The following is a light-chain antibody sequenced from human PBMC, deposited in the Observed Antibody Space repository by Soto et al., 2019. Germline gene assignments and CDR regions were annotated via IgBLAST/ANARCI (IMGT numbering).Light chain of an antibody. CDR2: AVS. CDR3: QQYTNWPIT. V-gene: IGKV3-15*01. CDR1: QTVHNN. Sequence: EVVMTQSPATLSVSPGESVTLSCRASQTVHNNYLAWYQQKPGQAPRLLIYAVSARATGIPARFSGSGSGTEFTLTINGLHSEDFAVYYCQQYTNWPITLGQGTRLEI. J-gene: IGKJ5*01.